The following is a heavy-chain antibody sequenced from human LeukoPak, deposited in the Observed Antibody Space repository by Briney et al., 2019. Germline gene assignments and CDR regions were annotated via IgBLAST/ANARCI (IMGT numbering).Heavy chain of an antibody. D-gene: IGHD3-22*01. CDR1: GYTFTDFY. CDR3: ARGGSSYNDEHEEFDY. Sequence: ASVKVSCKASGYTFTDFYIHWVRQAPGQGLEWMGWINPDRGGRNYAQTFQGRVTMTRDTSISTAYMELSRLRSEDTAVYYCARGGSSYNDEHEEFDYWGQGTVVTVSS. V-gene: IGHV1-2*02. J-gene: IGHJ4*02. CDR2: INPDRGGR.